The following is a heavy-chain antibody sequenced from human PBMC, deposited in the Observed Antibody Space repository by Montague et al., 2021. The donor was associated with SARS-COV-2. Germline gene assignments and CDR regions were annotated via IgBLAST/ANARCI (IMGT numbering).Heavy chain of an antibody. V-gene: IGHV4-4*02. Sequence: SETLSLTCAVSDGSISSPNWWNLVRYPPEKGLELIGDIYYTGNTKYNPSLNTRVTIFIDNSKNHSSLQLSSVTAADTAVYYCARGGTYHYGMDVWGQGTTVAVSS. J-gene: IGHJ6*02. CDR2: IYYTGNT. CDR3: ARGGTYHYGMDV. D-gene: IGHD3-16*01. CDR1: DGSISSPNW.